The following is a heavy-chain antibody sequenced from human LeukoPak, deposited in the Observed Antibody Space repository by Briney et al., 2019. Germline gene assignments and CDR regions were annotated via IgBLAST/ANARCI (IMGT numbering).Heavy chain of an antibody. V-gene: IGHV3-23*01. Sequence: GGSLSLSWAASGFTFSSYAKSWVRQAPGKGVEWDSAISGSGGSTYYADSVKGRFTISRNNSMNTLYLQMNSLRAEDTAVYYCAIDYAGHEGTAFAYWGQGTLVTVSS. CDR3: AIDYAGHEGTAFAY. CDR2: ISGSGGST. CDR1: GFTFSSYA. D-gene: IGHD1-1*01. J-gene: IGHJ4*02.